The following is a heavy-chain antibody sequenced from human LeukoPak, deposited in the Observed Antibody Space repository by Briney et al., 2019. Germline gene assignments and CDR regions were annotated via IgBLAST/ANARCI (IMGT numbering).Heavy chain of an antibody. V-gene: IGHV3-23*01. D-gene: IGHD3-3*01. CDR2: ISFSGDNRGDNT. J-gene: IGHJ4*02. Sequence: GGSLRLSCAAFGFTFKIYTMNWVRQAPGKGLQWVSSISFSGDNRGDNTYYADSVRGRFSISRDNSQNTVFLQMSSLRVDDTAAYYCVGTFTVFGVVSTIEWGQGTLVTVSS. CDR3: VGTFTVFGVVSTIE. CDR1: GFTFKIYT.